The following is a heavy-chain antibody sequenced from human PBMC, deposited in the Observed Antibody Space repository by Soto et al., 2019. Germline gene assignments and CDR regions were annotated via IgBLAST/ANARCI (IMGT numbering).Heavy chain of an antibody. CDR2: INHSGFT. Sequence: SETLSLTCAVSGGSLRGHYWSWIRQSPERGLEWIGEINHSGFTNYNPTLKSRVTISRDASKNQFSLRLSSMTAADSAVYFCARAAVKLGATLFDSWGQGTLVTVSS. D-gene: IGHD1-26*01. J-gene: IGHJ4*02. CDR3: ARAAVKLGATLFDS. V-gene: IGHV4-34*01. CDR1: GGSLRGHY.